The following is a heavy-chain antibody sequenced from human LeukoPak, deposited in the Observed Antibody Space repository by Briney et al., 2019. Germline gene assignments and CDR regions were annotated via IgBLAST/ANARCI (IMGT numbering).Heavy chain of an antibody. Sequence: SETLSLTCTVSGGSVSSSSYYWAWIRQPPGKGLEWIGSIYHSGSTYYNPYLKSRPTISVDTSKNQFPLKLTSVTAADTAVYHCAKKGYYYYIDVWGTGTTVTVS. V-gene: IGHV4-39*06. CDR3: AKKGYYYYIDV. CDR1: GGSVSSSSYY. J-gene: IGHJ6*03. CDR2: IYHSGST.